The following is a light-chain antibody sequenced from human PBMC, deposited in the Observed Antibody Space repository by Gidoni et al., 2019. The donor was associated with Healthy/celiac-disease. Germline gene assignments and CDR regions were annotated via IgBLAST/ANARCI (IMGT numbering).Light chain of an antibody. J-gene: IGLJ2*01. V-gene: IGLV2-8*01. CDR1: SSDVGGYDY. Sequence: QSALTQPRSASGSPGQSATISCTGPSSDVGGYDYVSWYQQHPGKAPKLMIYEVSGRPSGVPDRFSGSKSGNTASLTVSGLQAEDEADYYCSSYAGNNNLLFGGGTRLTVL. CDR2: EVS. CDR3: SSYAGNNNLL.